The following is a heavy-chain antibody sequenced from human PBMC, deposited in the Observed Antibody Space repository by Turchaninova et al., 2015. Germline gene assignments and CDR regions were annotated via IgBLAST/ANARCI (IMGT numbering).Heavy chain of an antibody. V-gene: IGHV4-38-2*02. D-gene: IGHD4-17*01. CDR2: VHHGVTA. Sequence: QVQLQESGPGLVNHSETLSPTCPVPGYSIFSSYSWGWIRQPPGKGLEWIGSVHHGVTAFYNPSLKSPVTISMDTSKNRFSLKLSSVTAADTAVYFCVRGGNIYGPYYFDSWGQGTLVTVSS. CDR1: GYSIFSSYS. CDR3: VRGGNIYGPYYFDS. J-gene: IGHJ4*02.